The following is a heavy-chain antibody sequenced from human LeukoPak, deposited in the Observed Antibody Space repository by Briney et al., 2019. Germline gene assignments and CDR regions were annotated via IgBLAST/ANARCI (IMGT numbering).Heavy chain of an antibody. CDR3: ARDLGGAYYDILGAFDI. CDR1: GFTFRNHG. D-gene: IGHD3-9*01. CDR2: ISPSGGGT. Sequence: PGGSLRLSCAASGFTFRNHGMNWVRQAPRKGLERVSGISPSGGGTYYADSVKGRFTISRDNAKNSLYLQMNSLRAEDTAVYYCARDLGGAYYDILGAFDIWGQGTMVTVSS. J-gene: IGHJ3*02. V-gene: IGHV3-21*01.